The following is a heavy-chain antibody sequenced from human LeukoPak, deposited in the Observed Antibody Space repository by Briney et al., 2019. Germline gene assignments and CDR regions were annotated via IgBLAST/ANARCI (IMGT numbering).Heavy chain of an antibody. D-gene: IGHD3-10*01. CDR2: ISSSSSTI. V-gene: IGHV3-48*01. CDR3: ARVLLWFGELPYYFDY. J-gene: IGHJ4*02. Sequence: PGGSLRLSCAASGFTFSSYSMNWVRQAPGKGLEWVSYISSSSSTIYYADSVKGRFTISRDNAKNSLYLQMNSLRAEDTAVYYCARVLLWFGELPYYFDYWGQGTLVTVSS. CDR1: GFTFSSYS.